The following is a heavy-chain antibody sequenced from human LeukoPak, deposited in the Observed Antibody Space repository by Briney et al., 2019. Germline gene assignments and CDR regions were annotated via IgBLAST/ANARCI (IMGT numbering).Heavy chain of an antibody. CDR1: GGSFSGYY. J-gene: IGHJ4*02. D-gene: IGHD3-10*01. Sequence: SETLSLTCAVYGGSFSGYYWGWIRQPPGKGLEWIGEINHSGSTNYNPSLKSRVTISVDTSKNQFSLKLSSVTAADTAVYYCARGARYYGSGSPIDYWGQGTLVTVSS. CDR2: INHSGST. CDR3: ARGARYYGSGSPIDY. V-gene: IGHV4-34*01.